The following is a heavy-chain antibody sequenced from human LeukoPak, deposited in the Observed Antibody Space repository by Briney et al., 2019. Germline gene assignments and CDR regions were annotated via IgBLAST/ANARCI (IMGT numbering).Heavy chain of an antibody. V-gene: IGHV3-23*01. D-gene: IGHD3-22*01. Sequence: PGGSLRLSCAASGFTFSSYAMSWVRQAPGKGLEWVSAISGSGGSTYYADSVKGRFTISRDNSKNTLYLQVNSLRAEDTAVYYCASSYYDSSGYSDYWGQGTLVTVSS. J-gene: IGHJ4*02. CDR3: ASSYYDSSGYSDY. CDR2: ISGSGGST. CDR1: GFTFSSYA.